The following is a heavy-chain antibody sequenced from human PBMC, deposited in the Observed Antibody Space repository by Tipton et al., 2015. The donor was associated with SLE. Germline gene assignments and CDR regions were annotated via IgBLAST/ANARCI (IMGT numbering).Heavy chain of an antibody. Sequence: QSGPEVKKPGASVKVSCKASGYTFTSYDINWVRQATGQGLEWMGWMNPNSANTGYAQKFQGRVTMTTNTSISTAYMELRSLRSDDTAVYYCARGPPNWGGTFDIWGQGTTVTVSS. CDR3: ARGPPNWGGTFDI. J-gene: IGHJ3*02. CDR2: MNPNSANT. D-gene: IGHD7-27*01. CDR1: GYTFTSYD. V-gene: IGHV1-8*02.